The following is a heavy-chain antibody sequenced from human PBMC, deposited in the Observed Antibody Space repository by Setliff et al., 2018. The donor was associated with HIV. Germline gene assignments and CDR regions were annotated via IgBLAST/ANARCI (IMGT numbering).Heavy chain of an antibody. V-gene: IGHV1-8*01. J-gene: IGHJ6*03. D-gene: IGHD2-15*01. Sequence: ASVKVSCKASGYTSTSYDINWVRQATGQGLEWMGWMNPDSGNTGSAQNFQGRLTITWNTSISTAYMELGSLGFDDTAVYFCARIRSGGSSVYYYYYMDVWGQGTAVTAP. CDR2: MNPDSGNT. CDR1: GYTSTSYD. CDR3: ARIRSGGSSVYYYYYMDV.